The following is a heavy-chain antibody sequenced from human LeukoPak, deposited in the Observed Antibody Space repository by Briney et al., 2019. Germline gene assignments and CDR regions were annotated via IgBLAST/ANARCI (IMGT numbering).Heavy chain of an antibody. CDR1: GGSFSGYF. D-gene: IGHD1-14*01. J-gene: IGHJ4*02. CDR2: INHSGST. CDR3: ARGVYRDRPDY. Sequence: PSETLSLTCAVFGGSFSGYFWSWIRQPPGKGLEWIGEINHSGSTNYNPSLKSRVTISVDTSKNQFSLKLSSVTAADTAVYYCARGVYRDRPDYWGQGTLVTVSS. V-gene: IGHV4-34*01.